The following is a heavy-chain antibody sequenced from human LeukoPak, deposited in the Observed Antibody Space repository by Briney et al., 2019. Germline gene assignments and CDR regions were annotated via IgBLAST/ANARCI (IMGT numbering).Heavy chain of an antibody. CDR1: GYTFTDYY. Sequence: ASVKVSCKASGYTFTDYYMHWVRQAPGHGLEWMGWIYPDSGGTNYAQKFQGRVTMTRDTSISTAYMGLSRLTSDDTAVYYCARGRSDYYLDSWGQGPLVTVSS. J-gene: IGHJ4*02. V-gene: IGHV1-2*02. CDR2: IYPDSGGT. CDR3: ARGRSDYYLDS. D-gene: IGHD3-10*01.